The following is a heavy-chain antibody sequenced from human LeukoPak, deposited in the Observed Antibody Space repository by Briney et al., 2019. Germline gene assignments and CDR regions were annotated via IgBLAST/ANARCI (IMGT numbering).Heavy chain of an antibody. CDR1: GGSFSGYY. J-gene: IGHJ4*02. CDR3: ARANCSGGSCYSFWRSHYYFDY. D-gene: IGHD2-15*01. V-gene: IGHV4-34*01. Sequence: SETLSLTCAVYGGSFSGYYWSWIRQPPGKGLEWIGEINHSGSTNYNPSLKSRVTISVDTSKNQFSLKLSSVTAADTAVYYCARANCSGGSCYSFWRSHYYFDYWGQGTLVTVSS. CDR2: INHSGST.